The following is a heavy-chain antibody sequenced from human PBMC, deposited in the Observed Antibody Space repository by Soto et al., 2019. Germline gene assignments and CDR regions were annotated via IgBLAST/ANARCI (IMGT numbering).Heavy chain of an antibody. CDR3: ARSPHCGGDCYTTYYYYGMDV. J-gene: IGHJ6*02. CDR2: IYPGDSDT. V-gene: IGHV5-51*01. Sequence: GESLKISCKGSGYSFTSYWIGLVRQMPGKGLEWMGIIYPGDSDTRYSPSFQGQVTISADKSISTAYLQWSSLKASDTAMYYCARSPHCGGDCYTTYYYYGMDVWGQGTTVTVSS. CDR1: GYSFTSYW. D-gene: IGHD2-21*02.